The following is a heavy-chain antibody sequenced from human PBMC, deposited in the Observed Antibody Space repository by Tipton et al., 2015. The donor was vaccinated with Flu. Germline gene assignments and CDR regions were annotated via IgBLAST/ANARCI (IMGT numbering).Heavy chain of an antibody. Sequence: LRLSCAASGFTFEDHVMHWVRQAPGKGLEWVSGISGDSGTIGYADSVQGRFTISRDNAKNSLFLQMNSLRVEDTALHYCTRDTYRDNNYYYGMDVWGQGTTVTVSS. V-gene: IGHV3-9*01. CDR3: TRDTYRDNNYYYGMDV. J-gene: IGHJ6*02. D-gene: IGHD4-11*01. CDR2: ISGDSGTI. CDR1: GFTFEDHV.